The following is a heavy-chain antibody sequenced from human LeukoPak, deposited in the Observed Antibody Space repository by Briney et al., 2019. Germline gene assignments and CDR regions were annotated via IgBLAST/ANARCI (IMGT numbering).Heavy chain of an antibody. CDR1: GFTFSSYA. CDR3: ARDRGIFGVATAADY. V-gene: IGHV3-20*04. J-gene: IGHJ4*02. CDR2: INWNGGST. D-gene: IGHD3-3*01. Sequence: GGSLRLSCAASGFTFSSYAMSWVRQAPGKGLEWVSGINWNGGSTGYADSVKGRFTISRDNAKNSLYLQMNSLRAEDTALYYCARDRGIFGVATAADYWGQGTLVTVSS.